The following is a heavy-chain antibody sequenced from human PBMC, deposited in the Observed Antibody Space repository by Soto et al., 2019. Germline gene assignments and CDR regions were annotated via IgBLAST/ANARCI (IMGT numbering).Heavy chain of an antibody. J-gene: IGHJ4*02. D-gene: IGHD6-13*01. Sequence: GESLKISCKGSGYSFTSYWIGWVRQMPGKGLDWMAKIDPSDSYTVYSPSFQGHVTMSADKSISTAYLQWSSPKASDTAMYYCARLVAAGNIDYWGQGTQVTVSS. V-gene: IGHV5-10-1*01. CDR1: GYSFTSYW. CDR2: IDPSDSYT. CDR3: ARLVAAGNIDY.